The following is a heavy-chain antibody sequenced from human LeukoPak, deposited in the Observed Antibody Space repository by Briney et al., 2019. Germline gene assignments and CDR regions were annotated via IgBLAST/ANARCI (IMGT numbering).Heavy chain of an antibody. Sequence: PSETLSLTCTVSGGSISSYYWSWIRQPPGKGLEWIGYIYYSGSTNYNPSLKSRVTISVDTSKNQFSLKLSSVTAADTAVYYCARDGSGYSYGWFDPWGQGTLVTVSS. V-gene: IGHV4-59*01. CDR1: GGSISSYY. CDR2: IYYSGST. CDR3: ARDGSGYSYGWFDP. D-gene: IGHD5-18*01. J-gene: IGHJ5*02.